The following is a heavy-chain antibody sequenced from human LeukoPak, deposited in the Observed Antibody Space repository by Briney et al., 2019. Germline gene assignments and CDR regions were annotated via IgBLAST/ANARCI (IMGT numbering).Heavy chain of an antibody. CDR3: ARPAHSTTEARLDDAFDI. D-gene: IGHD4-11*01. CDR1: GYSFATYW. V-gene: IGHV5-51*01. CDR2: IYPGDSDT. J-gene: IGHJ3*02. Sequence: GESLKISCEGSGYSFATYWIGWVRQMPGKGLEWMGTIYPGDSDTRYSPSFRGQVTISADRSTSAAYLQWSSLKASDTAMYYCARPAHSTTEARLDDAFDIWGQGTMVTVSS.